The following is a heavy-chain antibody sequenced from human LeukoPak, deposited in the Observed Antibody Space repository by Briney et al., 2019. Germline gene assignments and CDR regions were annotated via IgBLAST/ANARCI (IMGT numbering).Heavy chain of an antibody. CDR1: GGSISSSNW. Sequence: SGTLSLTCAVSGGSISSSNWWSWVRQPPGKGLEWIGEIYHSGSTNYNPSLKSRATISVDTSKNQFSLKLTSVTAADAAIYYCARGPNSTGWYPHWGQGTLVTVSS. J-gene: IGHJ4*02. D-gene: IGHD6-19*01. CDR3: ARGPNSTGWYPH. V-gene: IGHV4-4*02. CDR2: IYHSGST.